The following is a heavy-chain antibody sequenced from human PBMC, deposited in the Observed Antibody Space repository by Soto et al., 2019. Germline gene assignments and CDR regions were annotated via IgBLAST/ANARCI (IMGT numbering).Heavy chain of an antibody. J-gene: IGHJ4*02. Sequence: GASVKVSCKASGYTFTSYAMHWVRQAPGQRLEWMGWINAGNGNTKYSQKFRGRVTMTQNTAIGTAYMELSSLRSDDTATYYCTRAYGAETSDFWGQGTRDTVSS. CDR2: INAGNGNT. CDR1: GYTFTSYA. V-gene: IGHV1-3*01. D-gene: IGHD3-10*01. CDR3: TRAYGAETSDF.